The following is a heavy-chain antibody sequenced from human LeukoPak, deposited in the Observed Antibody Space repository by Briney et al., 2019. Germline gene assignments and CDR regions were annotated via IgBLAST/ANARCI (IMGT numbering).Heavy chain of an antibody. CDR1: GYTFTNYD. CDR3: ARVPPGRANY. Sequence: ASVKVSCKASGYTFTNYDINWVRQATGQGLEWMGWVNPNNGNTGSAQNFQGRLTMTRNTSISTAYMELSSLRSDDTAVYYCARVPPGRANYWGQGTLVTVSS. D-gene: IGHD2-15*01. V-gene: IGHV1-8*01. J-gene: IGHJ4*02. CDR2: VNPNNGNT.